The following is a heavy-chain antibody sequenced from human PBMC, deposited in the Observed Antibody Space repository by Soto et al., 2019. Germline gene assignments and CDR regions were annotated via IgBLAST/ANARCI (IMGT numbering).Heavy chain of an antibody. CDR2: IYYSGST. CDR3: ARANWNYGLLFDY. CDR1: GGSISSGDYY. V-gene: IGHV4-30-4*01. J-gene: IGHJ4*02. D-gene: IGHD1-7*01. Sequence: PSETLSLTCTVSGGSISSGDYYWSWIRQPPGKGLEWIGYIYYSGSTYYNPSLKSRVTISVDTSKNQFSLKLSSVTAADTAVYYCARANWNYGLLFDYWGQGTLVTVSS.